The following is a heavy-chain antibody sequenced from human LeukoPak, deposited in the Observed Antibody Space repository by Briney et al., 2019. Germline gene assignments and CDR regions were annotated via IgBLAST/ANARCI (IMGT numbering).Heavy chain of an antibody. V-gene: IGHV3-21*01. CDR2: ISSSSSYI. J-gene: IGHJ4*02. Sequence: PGGSLRLSCAASGFTFSSYSMNWVRQAPGKGLEWVSSISSSSSYIYYADSVKGRFTISRDNAKNSLYLQMNSLRAEDTAVYYCAGDCSSTSCYDGWGQATLVTVSS. CDR3: AGDCSSTSCYDG. CDR1: GFTFSSYS. D-gene: IGHD2-2*01.